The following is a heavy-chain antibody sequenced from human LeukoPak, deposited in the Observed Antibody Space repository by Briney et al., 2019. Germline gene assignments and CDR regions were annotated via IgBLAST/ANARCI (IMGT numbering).Heavy chain of an antibody. CDR1: GHTVTSYY. V-gene: IGHV1-46*01. J-gene: IGHJ6*02. CDR3: ASVYNYGMDV. CDR2: LNASGGST. Sequence: ASVKVSCKASGHTVTSYYIHQVRQAPGHGLEGLGILNASGGSTCYVWMFEGRATLTRATSTSTVYMELSSLRSEDTAVYYCASVYNYGMDVWGQGTTVIVSS.